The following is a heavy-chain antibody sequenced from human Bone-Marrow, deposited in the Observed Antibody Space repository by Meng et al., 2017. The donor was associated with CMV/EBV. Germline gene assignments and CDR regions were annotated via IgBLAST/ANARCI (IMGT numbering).Heavy chain of an antibody. J-gene: IGHJ4*02. CDR1: GFTFSNYA. Sequence: GESLKISCAGSGFTFSNYAMTWVRQTPGKGLEWVSAISGSGDITYYADSVKGRFTISRDNSKNTLYLQMNSLRAEDTALYYCAKDLEYQLLYGGVDYWGQGTLVTVPS. V-gene: IGHV3-23*01. CDR2: ISGSGDIT. CDR3: AKDLEYQLLYGGVDY. D-gene: IGHD2-2*02.